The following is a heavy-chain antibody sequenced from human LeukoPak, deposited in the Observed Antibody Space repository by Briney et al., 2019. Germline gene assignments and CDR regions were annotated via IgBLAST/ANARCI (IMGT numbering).Heavy chain of an antibody. Sequence: SETLSLTCTVSGGSISSSIYYWAWIRQPPGKGLEWIGEINHSGSTNYNPSLKSRVTISVDTSKNQFSLKLSSVTAADTAAYYCARESSGYASPVGYWGQGTLVTVSS. CDR3: ARESSGYASPVGY. CDR2: INHSGST. D-gene: IGHD5-12*01. V-gene: IGHV4-39*07. CDR1: GGSISSSIYY. J-gene: IGHJ4*02.